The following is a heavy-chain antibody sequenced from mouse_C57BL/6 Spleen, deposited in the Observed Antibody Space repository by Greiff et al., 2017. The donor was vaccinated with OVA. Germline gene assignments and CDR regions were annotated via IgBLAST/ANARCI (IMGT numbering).Heavy chain of an antibody. CDR2: ISSGGSYT. V-gene: IGHV5-6*01. Sequence: EVQLQESGGDLVKPGGSLKLSCAASGFTFSSYGMSWVRQTPDKRLEWVATISSGGSYTYYPDSVKGRVTISRDNAKNTLYLQMSSLKSEDTAMYYCARHQLTGTSWFAYWGQGTLVTVSA. CDR1: GFTFSSYG. D-gene: IGHD4-1*01. J-gene: IGHJ3*01. CDR3: ARHQLTGTSWFAY.